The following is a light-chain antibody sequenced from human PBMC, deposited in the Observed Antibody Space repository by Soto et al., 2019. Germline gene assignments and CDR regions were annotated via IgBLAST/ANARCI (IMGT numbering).Light chain of an antibody. CDR2: EVT. CDR3: TALTSGNPRV. V-gene: IGLV2-14*01. CDR1: SSDVGGYDY. Sequence: QSALTQPASVSGSPGQSIAISCTGTSSDVGGYDYVSWYQQHPDKAPKLMIYEVTKRPSGVSNRFSGSKSGNTASLTISGLQPEYVADYYSTALTSGNPRVFGSGSDVTV. J-gene: IGLJ1*01.